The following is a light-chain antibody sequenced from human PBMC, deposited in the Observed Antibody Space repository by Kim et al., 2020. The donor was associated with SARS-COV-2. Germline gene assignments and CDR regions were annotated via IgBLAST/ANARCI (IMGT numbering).Light chain of an antibody. CDR1: QSIRSNY. V-gene: IGKV3-20*01. CDR3: QQYASLPET. CDR2: GAS. Sequence: ETVLTQSPGTLSLSPGERATLSCRASQSIRSNYLAWYQQKAGQAPRLLIYGASSRATGIADRFSGSGSGTDFTLTISRLEPEDFAVYYCQQYASLPETFGQGTKVDI. J-gene: IGKJ2*01.